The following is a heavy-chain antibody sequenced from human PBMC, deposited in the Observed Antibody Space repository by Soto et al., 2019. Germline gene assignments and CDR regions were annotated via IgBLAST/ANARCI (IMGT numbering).Heavy chain of an antibody. V-gene: IGHV1-69*13. D-gene: IGHD6-19*01. CDR3: ARSSLTVAGHFDY. Sequence: SVKVSCKASGYAFSSYAISWVRQAPGQGLEWMGGIIPIFGTANYAQKFQGRVTITADESTSTAYMELSSLRSEDTAVYYCARSSLTVAGHFDYWGQGTLVTVSS. J-gene: IGHJ4*02. CDR2: IIPIFGTA. CDR1: GYAFSSYA.